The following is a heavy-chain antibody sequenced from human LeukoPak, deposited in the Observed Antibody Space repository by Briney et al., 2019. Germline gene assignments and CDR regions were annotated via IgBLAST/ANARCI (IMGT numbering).Heavy chain of an antibody. CDR1: GGTFSSYA. Sequence: GASVKVPCKASGGTFSSYAISWVRQAPGQGLEWMGGIIPIFGTANYAQKFQGRVTITADESTSTAYMELSSLRSEDTAVYYCARMGTLPYCSGGSCYFALDYWGQGTLVTVSS. CDR2: IIPIFGTA. D-gene: IGHD2-15*01. J-gene: IGHJ4*02. V-gene: IGHV1-69*13. CDR3: ARMGTLPYCSGGSCYFALDY.